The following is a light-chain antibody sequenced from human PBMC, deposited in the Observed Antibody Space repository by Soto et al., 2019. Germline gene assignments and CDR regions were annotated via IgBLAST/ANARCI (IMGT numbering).Light chain of an antibody. V-gene: IGKV1-17*03. Sequence: DIQMTQSPSAMSASVGDRVTISCRASHNINYYLAWFQQKPGKVPKRLIYSASSLQIGVPSRFSGIGSWTEFPLTITGLQPEDTAIYYCLQHNSYPLTFGVGTKVEIK. CDR2: SAS. CDR1: HNINYY. CDR3: LQHNSYPLT. J-gene: IGKJ4*01.